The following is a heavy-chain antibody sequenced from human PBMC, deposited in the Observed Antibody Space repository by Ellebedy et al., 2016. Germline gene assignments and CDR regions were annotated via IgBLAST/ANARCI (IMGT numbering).Heavy chain of an antibody. Sequence: GSLRLSXIVSGGSISGYYWSWIRQPPGKGLEWIGQIHYSGNTNYNPSLKSRVSISVDTSKNQLSPRMTSVTAADTALYYCVRHSSYYYFGMDAWGQGTAVTVSS. CDR3: VRHSSYYYFGMDA. J-gene: IGHJ6*02. CDR1: GGSISGYY. CDR2: IHYSGNT. V-gene: IGHV4-59*08.